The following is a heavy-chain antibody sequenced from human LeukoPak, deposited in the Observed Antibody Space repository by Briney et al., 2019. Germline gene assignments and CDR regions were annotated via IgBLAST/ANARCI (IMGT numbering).Heavy chain of an antibody. CDR1: GYTLTELS. CDR3: ASSGSYYAAFDI. Sequence: ASVKVSCKVSGYTLTELSMHWVRQDPGKGLEWMGGFDPEDGETIYAQKFQGRVTMTEDTSTDTAYMELSSLRSEDTAVYYCASSGSYYAAFDIWGQGTMVTVSS. CDR2: FDPEDGET. V-gene: IGHV1-24*01. D-gene: IGHD1-26*01. J-gene: IGHJ3*02.